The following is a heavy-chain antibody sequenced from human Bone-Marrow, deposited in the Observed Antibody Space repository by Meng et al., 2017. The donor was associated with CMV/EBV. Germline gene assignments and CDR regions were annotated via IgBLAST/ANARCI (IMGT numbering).Heavy chain of an antibody. Sequence: SETLSLTCTVSGGSISSYYWSWIRQPPGKGLEWIGYIYYSGSTKYNPSLKSRVTISVDTSKNQFSLKLSSVTAAETAVYYCARASLVGATPFDYWGQGTLITVSS. CDR1: GGSISSYY. V-gene: IGHV4-59*01. J-gene: IGHJ4*02. D-gene: IGHD1-26*01. CDR3: ARASLVGATPFDY. CDR2: IYYSGST.